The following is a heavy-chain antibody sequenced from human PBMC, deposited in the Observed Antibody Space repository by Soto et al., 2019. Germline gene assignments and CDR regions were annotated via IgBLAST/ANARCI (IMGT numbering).Heavy chain of an antibody. CDR1: GGSFSGYY. Sequence: PSETLSLTCAVYGGSFSGYYWSWIRQPPGKGLEWIGEINHSGSTNYNPSLKSRVTISVDTSKNQFSLKLSSVTAADTAVYYCARGSRFGELFARFDPWGQGTLVTVSS. CDR3: ARGSRFGELFARFDP. D-gene: IGHD3-10*01. CDR2: INHSGST. V-gene: IGHV4-34*01. J-gene: IGHJ5*02.